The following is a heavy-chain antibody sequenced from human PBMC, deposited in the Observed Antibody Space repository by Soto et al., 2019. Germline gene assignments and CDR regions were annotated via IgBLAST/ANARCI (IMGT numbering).Heavy chain of an antibody. CDR3: ARSSRADNWFDP. CDR2: IYHSGST. D-gene: IGHD3-10*01. Sequence: PSETLSLTCAVSGGSISSSNWWSWVRQPPGKGLEWIGEIYHSGSTNYNPSLKSRVTISVDKSKNQFSLKLSSVTAADTAVYYCARSSRADNWFDPWGQGTMVTVYS. J-gene: IGHJ5*02. CDR1: GGSISSSNW. V-gene: IGHV4-4*02.